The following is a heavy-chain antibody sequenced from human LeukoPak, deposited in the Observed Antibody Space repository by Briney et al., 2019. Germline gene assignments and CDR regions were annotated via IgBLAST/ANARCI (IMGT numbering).Heavy chain of an antibody. D-gene: IGHD4-11*01. V-gene: IGHV1-2*02. CDR1: GDTFTDYY. J-gene: IGHJ6*03. CDR2: ISLSSGGT. CDR3: ARGPTVTTYYYYYMDV. Sequence: ASVKVSCKASGDTFTDYYMHWLRQAPGQGLEWMGWISLSSGGTYYTQKFQDRVTMTRDTSLSTAYMELSRLRSDDTAVYYCARGPTVTTYYYYYMDVWGKGTTVTVSS.